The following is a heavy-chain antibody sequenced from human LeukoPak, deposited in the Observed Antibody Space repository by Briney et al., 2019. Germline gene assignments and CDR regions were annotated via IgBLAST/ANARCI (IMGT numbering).Heavy chain of an antibody. V-gene: IGHV4-59*01. CDR3: ARHRGVNMVDYGMDV. CDR2: IYYSGST. Sequence: PSETLSLTCTVSGGSISSYYWSWIRQPPGKGLEWIGYIYYSGSTNYNPSLKSRVTISVDTSKNQFSLKLSSVTAADTAVYYCARHRGVNMVDYGMDVWGQGTTVTVSS. CDR1: GGSISSYY. J-gene: IGHJ6*02. D-gene: IGHD3-10*01.